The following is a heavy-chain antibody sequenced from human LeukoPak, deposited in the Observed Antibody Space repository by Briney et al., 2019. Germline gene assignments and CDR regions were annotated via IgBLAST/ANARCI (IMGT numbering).Heavy chain of an antibody. Sequence: GGSLRLSCAASGFTFSDYYMSWIRQAPGKVLEWVSYISSSGSTIYYADSVKGRFTISRDNAKNSLYLQMNSLRAEDTAVYYCAAYSGTINYYYYGMDVWGQGTTVTVS. D-gene: IGHD1-1*01. J-gene: IGHJ6*02. CDR2: ISSSGSTI. V-gene: IGHV3-11*01. CDR3: AAYSGTINYYYYGMDV. CDR1: GFTFSDYY.